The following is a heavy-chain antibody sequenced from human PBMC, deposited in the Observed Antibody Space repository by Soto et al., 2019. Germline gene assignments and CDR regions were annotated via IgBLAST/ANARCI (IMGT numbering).Heavy chain of an antibody. J-gene: IGHJ2*01. CDR3: FQAEDGIRGVRSVSAFLLNRSSDL. Sequence: PGKGLEWIGCIYYSGNTYYNPSLKRRFSISVDTSKNQFSLQLSSVTVADTAVYIFFQAEDGIRGVRSVSAFLLNRSSDL. CDR2: IYYSGNT. D-gene: IGHD3-3*02. V-gene: IGHV4-30-4*01.